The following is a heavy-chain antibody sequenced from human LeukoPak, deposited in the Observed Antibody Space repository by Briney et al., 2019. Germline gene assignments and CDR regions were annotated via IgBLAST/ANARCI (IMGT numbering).Heavy chain of an antibody. D-gene: IGHD6-13*01. CDR3: AQRKGGSWDEH. J-gene: IGHJ1*01. V-gene: IGHV2-5*02. CDR2: IYWDVDK. Sequence: SRPTLVKPPQPLTLPCTFPGFSLTTSGVGVGWIRQPPEKALEWLALIYWDVDKRLHPSLKTRLTITHGTSKKQVVLTMTNMDAVDTATYYWAQRKGGSWDEHWGQGALVTVSS. CDR1: GFSLTTSGVG.